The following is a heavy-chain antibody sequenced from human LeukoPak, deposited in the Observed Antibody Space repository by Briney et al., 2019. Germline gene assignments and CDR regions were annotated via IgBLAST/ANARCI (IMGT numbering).Heavy chain of an antibody. CDR2: INPNSGDT. CDR3: ARVNYYGSGSYYHPFDP. J-gene: IGHJ5*02. Sequence: ASVKVSCKASGYTFTGYYMHWVRQAPGQGLEWMGWINPNSGDTNYAQKFQGRVTMTRDTSINTAYMELSRLRSDDTAVYYCARVNYYGSGSYYHPFDPWGQGTLVTVSS. D-gene: IGHD3-10*01. CDR1: GYTFTGYY. V-gene: IGHV1-2*02.